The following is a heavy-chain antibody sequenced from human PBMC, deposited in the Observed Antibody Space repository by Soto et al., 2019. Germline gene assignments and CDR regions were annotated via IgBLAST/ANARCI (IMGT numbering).Heavy chain of an antibody. CDR1: GFTFSSYA. V-gene: IGHV3-23*01. CDR2: ISGSGGST. D-gene: IGHD5-12*01. J-gene: IGHJ6*02. CDR3: AKPPIPSGYAYCYYYYGMDV. Sequence: EVQLLESGGGLVQPGGSLRLSCAASGFTFSSYAMSWVRQAPGKGLEWVSAISGSGGSTYYADSVKGRFTISRDNSKNTVYLQMNSLRAEDTAVYYCAKPPIPSGYAYCYYYYGMDVWGQGTTVTVSS.